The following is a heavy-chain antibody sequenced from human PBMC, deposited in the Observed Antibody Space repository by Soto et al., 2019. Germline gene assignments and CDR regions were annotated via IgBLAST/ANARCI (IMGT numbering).Heavy chain of an antibody. CDR2: VDTGNGNT. CDR3: ARGHMVRGFDY. CDR1: GYTFTTYA. V-gene: IGHV1-3*04. D-gene: IGHD2-21*01. Sequence: GASVKVSCKASGYTFTTYAIHWVRQAPGQRLEWMGWVDTGNGNTKYSQKFQDRVTISRDTSASTAYMELSSLRSEDTAVYYCARGHMVRGFDYWGQGTLVTVSS. J-gene: IGHJ4*02.